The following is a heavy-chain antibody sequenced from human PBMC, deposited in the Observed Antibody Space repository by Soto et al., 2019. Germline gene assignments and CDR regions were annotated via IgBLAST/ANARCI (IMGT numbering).Heavy chain of an antibody. V-gene: IGHV5-51*01. CDR2: IYPGDSES. D-gene: IGHD5-18*01. J-gene: IGHJ4*02. CDR1: GYSFVSYW. Sequence: PGESLKISCKGSGYSFVSYWIAWVRQMDWEGLECVGSIYPGDSESTCSPSIQGQVTISADKSSTTVYLQRNPLKASDTALYSCAKTDGYEVEDWGQGTKVTVSS. CDR3: AKTDGYEVED.